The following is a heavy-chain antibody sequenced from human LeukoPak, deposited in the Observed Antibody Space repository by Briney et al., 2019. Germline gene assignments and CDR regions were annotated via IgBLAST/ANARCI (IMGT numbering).Heavy chain of an antibody. CDR2: IRSKAYGGTT. V-gene: IGHV3-49*04. CDR3: TRDPKTANINMVRGLSTFS. CDR1: GFTFGDYA. Sequence: GGSLRLSCTASGFTFGDYAMSWVRQAPGKGLEWVGFIRSKAYGGTTEYAASVKGRFTISRDDSKSIAYLQMNSLKTEDTAVYYCTRDPKTANINMVRGLSTFSSGQGTLVTVFS. D-gene: IGHD3-10*01. J-gene: IGHJ5*02.